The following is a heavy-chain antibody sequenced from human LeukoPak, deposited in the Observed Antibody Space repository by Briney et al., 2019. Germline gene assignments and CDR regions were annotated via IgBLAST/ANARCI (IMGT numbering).Heavy chain of an antibody. CDR1: GGSFSGYY. CDR3: ARGRGVATRDFDY. V-gene: IGHV4-34*01. D-gene: IGHD5-12*01. CDR2: INHSGST. Sequence: SETLSLTCAVYGGSFSGYYWNWIRQPPGKGLEWIGEINHSGSTNYNPSLKSRVTISVDTSKNQFSLKLSSVTAADTAVYYCARGRGVATRDFDYWGQGTLVTVSS. J-gene: IGHJ4*02.